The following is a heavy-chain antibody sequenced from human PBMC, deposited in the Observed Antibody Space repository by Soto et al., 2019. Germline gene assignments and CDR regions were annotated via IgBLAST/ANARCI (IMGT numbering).Heavy chain of an antibody. J-gene: IGHJ5*02. V-gene: IGHV4-61*08. CDR1: GAALSSGGYF. CDR2: IYYSGGT. CDR3: TREQSDDNYFDP. Sequence: LSLTCTVSGAALSSGGYFYTWVRQPPGKGLEWLGYIYYSGGTNYNPSLKSRVTISLDKSKSQFSLRLISVTAADTAVYYCTREQSDDNYFDPWGQVTLVTVSS. D-gene: IGHD6-19*01.